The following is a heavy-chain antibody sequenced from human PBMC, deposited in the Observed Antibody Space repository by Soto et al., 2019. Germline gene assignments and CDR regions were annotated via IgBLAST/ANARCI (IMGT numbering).Heavy chain of an antibody. CDR1: GYTLTELS. Sequence: ASVKVSWKVSGYTLTELSMHWVLQAPGKGLEWMGGFDPEDGETIYAQKFQGRVTMTEDTSTDTAYMELSSLRSEDTAVYYCATDRRRKSDIVVVPAAIRLDPWGQGTLVTVSS. J-gene: IGHJ5*02. CDR3: ATDRRRKSDIVVVPAAIRLDP. CDR2: FDPEDGET. D-gene: IGHD2-2*01. V-gene: IGHV1-24*01.